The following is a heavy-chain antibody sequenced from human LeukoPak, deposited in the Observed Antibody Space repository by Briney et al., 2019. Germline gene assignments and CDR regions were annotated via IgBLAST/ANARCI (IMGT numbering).Heavy chain of an antibody. D-gene: IGHD6-13*01. CDR2: IYYSGST. Sequence: KPSETLSLTCTVSGGSISSYYWSWIRQPPGKGLEWIGYIYYSGSTNYNPSLKSRVTISVDTSKNQFSLKLSSVTAADTAVYYCARSPRIAAAGTGWFDPWGQGTLVTVSS. CDR3: ARSPRIAAAGTGWFDP. V-gene: IGHV4-59*12. CDR1: GGSISSYY. J-gene: IGHJ5*02.